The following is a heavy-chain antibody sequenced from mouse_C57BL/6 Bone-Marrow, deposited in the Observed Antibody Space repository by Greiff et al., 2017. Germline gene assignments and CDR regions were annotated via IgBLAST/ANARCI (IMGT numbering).Heavy chain of an antibody. CDR1: GYTFTSYW. CDR2: IYPGSGST. J-gene: IGHJ1*03. D-gene: IGHD2-5*01. CDR3: ARPYYSNSWYFDV. Sequence: QVQLQQPGAELVKPGASVKMSCKASGYTFTSYWITWVKQRPGQGLEWIGDIYPGSGSTNYNEKFKTKATLTVDTSSSTAYMQLSSLTSEDSAVYYCARPYYSNSWYFDVWGTGTTVTVSS. V-gene: IGHV1-55*01.